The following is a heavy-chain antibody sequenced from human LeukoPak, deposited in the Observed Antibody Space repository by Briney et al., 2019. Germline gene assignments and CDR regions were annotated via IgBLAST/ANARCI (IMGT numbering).Heavy chain of an antibody. V-gene: IGHV3-21*01. CDR3: AGGDDYYDSMALSDY. D-gene: IGHD3-22*01. J-gene: IGHJ4*02. Sequence: GGSLRLSCAVSGFTFSSYSMNWVRQAPGKGLEWVSSIGTSNNYVYYADSVKGRFTISRDNAKNSLYLQMDSLRAEDTAVYYCAGGDDYYDSMALSDYWGQGTLVTVSS. CDR1: GFTFSSYS. CDR2: IGTSNNYV.